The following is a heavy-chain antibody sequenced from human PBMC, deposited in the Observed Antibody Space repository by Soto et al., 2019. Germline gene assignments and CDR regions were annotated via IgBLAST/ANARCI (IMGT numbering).Heavy chain of an antibody. CDR2: ISSSSSTI. D-gene: IGHD4-17*01. CDR1: GFTFSSYS. CDR3: AREDYGDPAYYFDY. J-gene: IGHJ4*02. V-gene: IGHV3-48*01. Sequence: EVQLVESGGGLVQPGGSLRLSSAASGFTFSSYSMNWVRQAPGKGLEWVSYISSSSSTIYYADSVKGRFTISRDNAKNSLYLQMNSLRAEDTAVYYCAREDYGDPAYYFDYWGQGTLVTVSS.